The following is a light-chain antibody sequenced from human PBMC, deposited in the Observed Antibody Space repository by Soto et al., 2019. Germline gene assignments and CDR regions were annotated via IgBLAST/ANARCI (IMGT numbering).Light chain of an antibody. CDR3: SSYATSSTPPYV. CDR2: DVN. Sequence: QSALTQPASVSGSPGQSITISCTGTSSDVGGSNYVSWYQQHPGKAPKLRIYDVNNRPSGVSNRFSGSESGNTASLTISGLQAEDEADYYCSSYATSSTPPYVFGTGTKLTVL. CDR1: SSDVGGSNY. J-gene: IGLJ1*01. V-gene: IGLV2-14*01.